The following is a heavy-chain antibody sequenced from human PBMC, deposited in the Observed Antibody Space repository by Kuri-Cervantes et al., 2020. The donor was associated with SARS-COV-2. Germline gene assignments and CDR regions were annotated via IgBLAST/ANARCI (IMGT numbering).Heavy chain of an antibody. CDR1: GGSISSYY. CDR3: ASEQPSRYCSSTSCYT. V-gene: IGHV4-4*07. J-gene: IGHJ5*02. D-gene: IGHD2-2*02. Sequence: SETLSLTCTVSGGSISSYYWSWIRQPPGKGLEWIGRIYTSGSTNYNPSLKSRVTMSVDTSKNQFSLKLSSVTAADTAVYYCASEQPSRYCSSTSCYTWGQGTLVTVSS. CDR2: IYTSGST.